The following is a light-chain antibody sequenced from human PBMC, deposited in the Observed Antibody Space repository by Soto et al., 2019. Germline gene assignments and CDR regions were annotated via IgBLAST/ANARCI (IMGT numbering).Light chain of an antibody. CDR2: KAS. V-gene: IGKV1-5*03. CDR3: QQYDSYPYT. CDR1: QTISSW. J-gene: IGKJ2*01. Sequence: DIQMTQSPSTLSTSVGDRVTITCRASQTISSWLAWYQEKPGKAPKLLIYKASTSESGVPARFSGSGSGTEFTLSISSLQPDDFATYYCQQYDSYPYTFGQGTKLELK.